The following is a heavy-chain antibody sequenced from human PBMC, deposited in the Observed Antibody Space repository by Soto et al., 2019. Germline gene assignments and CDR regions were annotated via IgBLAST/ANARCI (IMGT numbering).Heavy chain of an antibody. CDR1: NGSISGYY. J-gene: IGHJ6*02. CDR2: IHYTGSA. D-gene: IGHD2-2*01. CDR3: ARHSASWFSGPYYFYGLDV. Sequence: SETLSLTCIVSNGSISGYYWSWIRQPPGQRLEWIGYIHYTGSANYSPSLKNRATLSVDTSKNSFSLEVHSVAAADTARYYCARHSASWFSGPYYFYGLDVWGRGATVTVSS. V-gene: IGHV4-59*01.